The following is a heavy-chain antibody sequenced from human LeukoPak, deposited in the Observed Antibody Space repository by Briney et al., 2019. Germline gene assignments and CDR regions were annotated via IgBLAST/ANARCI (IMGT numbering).Heavy chain of an antibody. D-gene: IGHD6-6*01. CDR3: ARENWRSKSIDFDS. J-gene: IGHJ4*02. CDR1: GGSISSYY. CDR2: IYYSGST. Sequence: KTSETLSLTCTVSGGSISSYYWSWIRQPPGKGLEWIGYIYYSGSTNYNPSLKSRVTISVDTSKNQFSLKLSSVTAADTAAYFCARENWRSKSIDFDSWGQGTLVTVSS. V-gene: IGHV4-59*12.